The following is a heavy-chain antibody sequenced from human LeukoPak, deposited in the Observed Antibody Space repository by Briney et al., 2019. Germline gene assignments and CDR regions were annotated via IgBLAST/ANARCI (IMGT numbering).Heavy chain of an antibody. D-gene: IGHD6-19*01. CDR3: ARATHGWYYFDF. J-gene: IGHJ4*02. Sequence: MHXXRQAXXQXXXWXXCINSDNVDTKFSQQFQGRVTFTKDTSATTAYMELSSLISEDTAVYYCARATHGWYYFDFWGQGTLVTVSS. V-gene: IGHV1-3*01. CDR2: INSDNVDT.